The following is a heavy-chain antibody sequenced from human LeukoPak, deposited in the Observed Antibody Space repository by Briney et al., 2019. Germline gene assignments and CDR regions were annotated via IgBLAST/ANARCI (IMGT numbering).Heavy chain of an antibody. J-gene: IGHJ3*02. D-gene: IGHD4-23*01. CDR2: IYTSGST. CDR3: ARHGGNQDYAFDI. Sequence: SETLSLTCTVSGGSISSGSYYWSWIRQPAGKGLEWIGRIYTSGSTNYNPSLKSRVTISVDTSKNQFSLKLSSVTAADTAVYYCARHGGNQDYAFDIWGQGTMVTVSS. V-gene: IGHV4-61*02. CDR1: GGSISSGSYY.